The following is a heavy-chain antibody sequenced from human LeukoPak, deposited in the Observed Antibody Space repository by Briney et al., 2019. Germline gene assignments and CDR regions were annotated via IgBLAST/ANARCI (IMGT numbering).Heavy chain of an antibody. Sequence: GASVKVSCKASGGTFSSYAISWVRQAPGQGLEWMGGIIPILGTANYAQKFQGRVTITADESTSTAYMELSSLRSEDTAVYYCARDSSYGYGLALDYWGQGTLVTVSS. D-gene: IGHD5-18*01. V-gene: IGHV1-69*13. CDR1: GGTFSSYA. CDR2: IIPILGTA. J-gene: IGHJ4*02. CDR3: ARDSSYGYGLALDY.